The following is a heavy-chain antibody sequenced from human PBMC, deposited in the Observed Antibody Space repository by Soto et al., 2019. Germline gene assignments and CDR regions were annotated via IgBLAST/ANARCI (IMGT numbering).Heavy chain of an antibody. J-gene: IGHJ4*02. V-gene: IGHV3-23*01. CDR1: GITYSSYA. CDR3: AKDLSSGGWLAFGAPFDS. CDR2: LSGNGRST. D-gene: IGHD3-22*01. Sequence: GGSLRLSCAASGITYSSYALNWVRQARGKGRESVSSLSGNGRSTSYGGCVKWRCSVIRDKSKNALGLQLYSLKVEDNTIYYCAKDLSSGGWLAFGAPFDSWGPGTLVTASS.